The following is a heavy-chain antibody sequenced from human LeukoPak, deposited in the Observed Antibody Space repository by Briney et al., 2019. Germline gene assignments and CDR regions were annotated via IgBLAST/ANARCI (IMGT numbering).Heavy chain of an antibody. CDR2: IIPTFGTA. CDR1: GGTFSSYA. CDR3: ARGPLYCSGGSCYPDY. D-gene: IGHD2-15*01. J-gene: IGHJ4*02. V-gene: IGHV1-69*06. Sequence: SVKVSCKASGGTFSSYAISWVRQAPGQGLEWMGGIIPTFGTANYAQKFQGRVTITADKSTSTAYMELSSLRSEDTAVYYCARGPLYCSGGSCYPDYWGQGTLVTVSS.